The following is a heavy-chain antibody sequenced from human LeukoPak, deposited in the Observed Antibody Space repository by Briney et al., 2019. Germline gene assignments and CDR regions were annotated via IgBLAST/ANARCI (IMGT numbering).Heavy chain of an antibody. D-gene: IGHD3-16*01. V-gene: IGHV3-21*01. Sequence: GGSLRLSCAASGFNFSSYSMNWVRQAPGKGLEWVSSISSSSSYIYYADSVKGRFTISRDNAKNSLYLQMNSLRAEDAAVYYCARDRLGDAFDIWGQGTMVTVSS. CDR2: ISSSSSYI. CDR3: ARDRLGDAFDI. CDR1: GFNFSSYS. J-gene: IGHJ3*02.